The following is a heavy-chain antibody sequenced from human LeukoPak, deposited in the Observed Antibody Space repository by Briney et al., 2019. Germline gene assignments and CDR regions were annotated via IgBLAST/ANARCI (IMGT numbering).Heavy chain of an antibody. D-gene: IGHD1-26*01. V-gene: IGHV3-33*06. CDR2: IWYDGSNK. J-gene: IGHJ1*01. Sequence: PGRSLRLSCAASGFTFSSYGMHWVRQAPGKGLEWVAVIWYDGSNKYYADSVKGRFTISRDNSKNTLYLQMNSLRAEDTAAYYCAKDLGIVGTTIVSLLPDGAEYFHHWGQGTLVTVSS. CDR3: AKDLGIVGTTIVSLLPDGAEYFHH. CDR1: GFTFSSYG.